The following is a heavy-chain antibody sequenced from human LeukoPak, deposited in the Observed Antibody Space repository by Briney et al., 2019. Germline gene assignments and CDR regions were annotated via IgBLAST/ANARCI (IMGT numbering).Heavy chain of an antibody. V-gene: IGHV4-4*07. Sequence: SETLSLTCTVSGGSISSYYWSWVRQPAGKGLEWIGRIYTSGNTNYSPSLKSRVTMSVDTSKSEFSLKLNSVTAADTAVYYCARESTVAGTARYLDYWGQGTLVTVSS. CDR3: ARESTVAGTARYLDY. CDR2: IYTSGNT. CDR1: GGSISSYY. J-gene: IGHJ4*02. D-gene: IGHD6-13*01.